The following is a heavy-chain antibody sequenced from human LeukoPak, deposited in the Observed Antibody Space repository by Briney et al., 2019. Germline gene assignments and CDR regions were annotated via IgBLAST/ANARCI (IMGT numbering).Heavy chain of an antibody. CDR3: ARGMDNSSGYFPH. V-gene: IGHV4-59*01. J-gene: IGHJ4*02. Sequence: SETLSLTCTVSGGSISSYYWSWIRQPPGKGLEWIGYIHYSGSTNYNPSLKSRVTISVDTSKNQFSLKLSSVTAADTAVYYCARGMDNSSGYFPHWGQGTLVTVSS. D-gene: IGHD3-22*01. CDR1: GGSISSYY. CDR2: IHYSGST.